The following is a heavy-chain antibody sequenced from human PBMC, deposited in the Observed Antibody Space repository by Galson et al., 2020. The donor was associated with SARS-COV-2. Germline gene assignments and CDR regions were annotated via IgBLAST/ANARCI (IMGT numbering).Heavy chain of an antibody. CDR3: ARAINKIRGVYYWYFDL. D-gene: IGHD3-10*01. CDR2: ISSSSSQI. CDR1: GFSSSDYT. J-gene: IGHJ2*01. Sequence: AGGSLRLSCPASGFSSSDYTMNWVRQAPGKGLEWVSSISSSSSQIFYADSVKGRFTISRDNAKNSVHLQMNSLRAEETAVYYCARAINKIRGVYYWYFDLWGRGTLVTVSS. V-gene: IGHV3-21*01.